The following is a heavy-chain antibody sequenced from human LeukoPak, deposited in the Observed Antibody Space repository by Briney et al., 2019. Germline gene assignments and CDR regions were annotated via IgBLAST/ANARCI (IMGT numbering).Heavy chain of an antibody. CDR2: IYHSGST. Sequence: SGTLSLTCAVSGDSISSNYWWNWDRQPPGKGLEWIGEIYHSGSTNYNPSLKSRVTISVDKSKNQFFLKLSSVTAPDTAVYYCARKGYIYGSFDYWGQGTLVTVSS. J-gene: IGHJ4*02. D-gene: IGHD5-18*01. CDR1: GDSISSNYW. CDR3: ARKGYIYGSFDY. V-gene: IGHV4-4*02.